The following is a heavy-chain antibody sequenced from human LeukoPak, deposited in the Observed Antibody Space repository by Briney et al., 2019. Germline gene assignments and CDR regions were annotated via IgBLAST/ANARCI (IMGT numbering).Heavy chain of an antibody. CDR2: INSDGSST. D-gene: IGHD3-22*01. CDR1: GFTFSSYW. CDR3: ARLSDDSSSYYSWDYYYMDV. Sequence: GGSLRLSCAASGFTFSSYWMHWVRQAPGKGLVWVSRINSDGSSTSYADSVKGRFTISRDNAKNTLYLQMNSLRAEDTAVYYCARLSDDSSSYYSWDYYYMDVWGKGTTVTVSS. J-gene: IGHJ6*03. V-gene: IGHV3-74*01.